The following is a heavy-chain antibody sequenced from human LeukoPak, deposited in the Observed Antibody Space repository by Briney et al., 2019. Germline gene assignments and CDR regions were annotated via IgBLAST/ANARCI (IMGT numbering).Heavy chain of an antibody. CDR2: ITPLFGTA. D-gene: IGHD1-26*01. CDR3: AREGYSGSYYYYRD. Sequence: VASVKVSCKASGGTFSKYTISWMRQRPGQGLEWMGGITPLFGTANYAQKFQGRVTITADESTSTAYMELSSLRSEDTAVYYCAREGYSGSYYYYRDWGQGTLVTVPS. CDR1: GGTFSKYT. J-gene: IGHJ4*02. V-gene: IGHV1-69*13.